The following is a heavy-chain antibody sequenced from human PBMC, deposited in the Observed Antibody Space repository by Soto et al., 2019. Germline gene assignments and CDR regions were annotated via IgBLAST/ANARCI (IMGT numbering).Heavy chain of an antibody. V-gene: IGHV3-7*05. J-gene: IGHJ4*02. CDR1: GFTFSDYW. Sequence: EVQLVESGGGLVQPGGSLRLSCAASGFTFSDYWMSWVRQAPGKGLECVANIKTDGSEKYYVDPVKGRFTISRDNAKNSLFRHMNSLRAEDTAVYYCASSMGRGGNDYWGQGTLVAVSS. CDR2: IKTDGSEK. CDR3: ASSMGRGGNDY. D-gene: IGHD3-10*01.